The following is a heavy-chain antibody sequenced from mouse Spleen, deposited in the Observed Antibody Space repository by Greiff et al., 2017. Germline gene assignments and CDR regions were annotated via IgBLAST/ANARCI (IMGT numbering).Heavy chain of an antibody. CDR1: GYSITSGYY. J-gene: IGHJ1*01. CDR3: AIYYYDGSYEDWYFDV. CDR2: ISYDGSN. D-gene: IGHD1-1*01. Sequence: EVKLMESGPGLVKPSQSLSLTCSVTGYSITSGYYWNWIRQFPGNKLEWMGYISYDGSNNYNPSLKNRISITRDTSKNQFFLKLNSVTTEDTATYYCAIYYYDGSYEDWYFDVWGAGTTVTVSS. V-gene: IGHV3-6*01.